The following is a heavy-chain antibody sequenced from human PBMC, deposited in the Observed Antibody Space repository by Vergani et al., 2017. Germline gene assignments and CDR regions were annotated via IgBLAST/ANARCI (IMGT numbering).Heavy chain of an antibody. CDR1: GGSISSGDYY. V-gene: IGHV4-30-4*08. J-gene: IGHJ3*02. Sequence: QVQLQESGPGLVKPSQTLSLTCTVSGGSISSGDYYWSWIRQPPGKGLEWIGYIYYSGSTYYNPSLKSRVTISVDTSKNQFSLKLSSVTAADTAVYYCARGLVGGKQDYGDYGDAFDIWGQGTMVTVSS. CDR2: IYYSGST. D-gene: IGHD4-17*01. CDR3: ARGLVGGKQDYGDYGDAFDI.